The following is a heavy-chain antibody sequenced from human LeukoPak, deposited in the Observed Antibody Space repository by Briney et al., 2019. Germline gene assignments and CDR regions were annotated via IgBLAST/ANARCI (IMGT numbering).Heavy chain of an antibody. J-gene: IGHJ6*04. CDR2: ISGNGNTI. V-gene: IGHV3-48*03. CDR3: AVLGITMIGGV. CDR1: GFTFSNYE. Sequence: PGGSLRLSCAASGFTFSNYEMNWVRQAPGKGLEWLSYISGNGNTIYYADSVKGRFTISRDNAKNSLYLQMNSLRAEDTAVYYCAVLGITMIGGVWGKGTTVTISS. D-gene: IGHD3-10*02.